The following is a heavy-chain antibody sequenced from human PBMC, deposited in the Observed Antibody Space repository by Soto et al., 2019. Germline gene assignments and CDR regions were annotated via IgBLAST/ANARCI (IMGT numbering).Heavy chain of an antibody. CDR2: ISGSGGST. CDR3: ARRGSGSYYDY. V-gene: IGHV3-23*01. CDR1: GFTFSSYA. Sequence: EVQLLESGGGLVQPGGSLRLSCAASGFTFSSYAMRWVHQAPVKGLEWVSAISGSGGSTYYADSVKGRFTISRDNSKNSLHLQMNSLRAEKTAVYYCARRGSGSYYDYWGQGPLVPVSS. D-gene: IGHD1-26*01. J-gene: IGHJ4*02.